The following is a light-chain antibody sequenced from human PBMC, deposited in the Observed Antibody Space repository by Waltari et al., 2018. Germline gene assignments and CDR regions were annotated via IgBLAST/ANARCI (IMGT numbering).Light chain of an antibody. V-gene: IGLV5-37*01. CDR2: YNSDSEK. CDR3: MFWLSNVWV. J-gene: IGLJ3*02. Sequence: QPVLTQPPSSSASPGESARLTCTLPSDFNVGDFIIYWYQQRPGSPPRFLLYYNSDSEKAQGSGVPSRFSGSKDASANAGILLISGLQSEDEADYYCMFWLSNVWVFGGGTKLTVL. CDR1: SDFNVGDFI.